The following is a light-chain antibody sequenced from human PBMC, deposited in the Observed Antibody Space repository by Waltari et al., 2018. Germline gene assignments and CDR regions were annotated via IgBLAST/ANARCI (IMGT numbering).Light chain of an antibody. J-gene: IGLJ1*01. Sequence: QSALTQPASVSGTPGQSITISCSGTTSDVGSYDLVSWYQQHPGEAPKLLICEVFKRPPDTSSGCAGAKSGSTASLTISGLQPEDEADYYCCSYAGRGTYVFGSGTKATVL. V-gene: IGLV2-23*02. CDR3: CSYAGRGTYV. CDR1: TSDVGSYDL. CDR2: EVF.